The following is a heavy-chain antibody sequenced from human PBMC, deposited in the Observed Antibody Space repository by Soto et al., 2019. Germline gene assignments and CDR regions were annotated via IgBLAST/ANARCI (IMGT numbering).Heavy chain of an antibody. J-gene: IGHJ4*02. CDR1: GFTFSNYA. Sequence: GGSLRLSCAASGFTFSNYAMSWVRQAPGKGLEWVSSIHGDGRNTYYADSVKGRFTISRDNTRNTLHLQMNSLRAEDTAVYYCAKDPRGPDYWGQGXLVTVSS. CDR2: IHGDGRNT. V-gene: IGHV3-23*01. CDR3: AKDPRGPDY.